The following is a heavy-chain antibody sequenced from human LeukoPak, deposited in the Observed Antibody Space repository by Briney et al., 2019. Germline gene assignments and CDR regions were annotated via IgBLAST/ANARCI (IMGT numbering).Heavy chain of an antibody. CDR2: INAGNGNT. J-gene: IGHJ4*02. V-gene: IGHV1-3*01. D-gene: IGHD3-3*01. CDR1: GYTFTSYA. Sequence: ASVKVSCKASGYTFTSYAMHWVRQAPGQRLEWMGWINAGNGNTKYSQKFQGRVTITRDTSISTAYMELSRLRSDDTAVYYCARALPSPSRITIFGVVISKLYYFDYWGQGTLVTVSS. CDR3: ARALPSPSRITIFGVVISKLYYFDY.